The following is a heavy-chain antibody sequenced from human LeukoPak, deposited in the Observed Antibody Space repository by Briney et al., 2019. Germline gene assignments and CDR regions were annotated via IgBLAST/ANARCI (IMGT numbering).Heavy chain of an antibody. CDR3: ARSRFYFDY. V-gene: IGHV3-48*04. Sequence: GGSLRLSCAASGFSFSDYPMNWVRQAPGKGLEWVSYISRGGSPIYYADSVRGRFTISRDNAKNSLYLQLNSLRAEDTAVYYCARSRFYFDYWGQGTLVTVSS. J-gene: IGHJ4*02. CDR1: GFSFSDYP. CDR2: ISRGGSPI.